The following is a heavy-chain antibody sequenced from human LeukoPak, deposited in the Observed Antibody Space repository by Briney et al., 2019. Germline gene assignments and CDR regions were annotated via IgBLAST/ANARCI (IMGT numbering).Heavy chain of an antibody. J-gene: IGHJ4*02. CDR2: INPRGGST. Sequence: ASVKVSCKAAGYTFTTYYLHWVRQAPGQGLEGMGIINPRGGSTVYAQKFQGRVTMTRDTSTSTVSMELSSLRSEDTAVYYCARDPSGDFWSGPGYWGQGTLVTVSS. D-gene: IGHD3-3*01. V-gene: IGHV1-46*01. CDR3: ARDPSGDFWSGPGY. CDR1: GYTFTTYY.